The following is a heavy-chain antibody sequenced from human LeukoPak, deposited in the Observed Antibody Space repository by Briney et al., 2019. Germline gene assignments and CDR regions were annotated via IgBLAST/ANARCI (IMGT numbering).Heavy chain of an antibody. Sequence: GRSLRLSCAASGFTFSSYGMHWVRQAPGKGLEWVAVIWYDGSNKYYADSVKGRFTISRDNSKNTLYLQMNSLRAEDTAVYYCAKSGLYGDYVDYWGQGTLVTVSS. D-gene: IGHD4-17*01. CDR3: AKSGLYGDYVDY. J-gene: IGHJ4*02. V-gene: IGHV3-33*06. CDR1: GFTFSSYG. CDR2: IWYDGSNK.